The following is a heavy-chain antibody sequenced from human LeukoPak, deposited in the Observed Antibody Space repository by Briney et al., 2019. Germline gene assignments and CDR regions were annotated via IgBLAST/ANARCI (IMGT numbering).Heavy chain of an antibody. CDR2: ISFSGTYI. CDR3: AGGDNPGYGDYDFDY. V-gene: IGHV3-21*01. Sequence: IPGGSLRLSCAASGFSFSSYSMNWVHQAPGKGLEWVSSISFSGTYIYYADSLKGRITISRDNARRSLFLQMNSLRAEDTAVYYRAGGDNPGYGDYDFDYWGQGTLATVSS. D-gene: IGHD4-17*01. J-gene: IGHJ4*02. CDR1: GFSFSSYS.